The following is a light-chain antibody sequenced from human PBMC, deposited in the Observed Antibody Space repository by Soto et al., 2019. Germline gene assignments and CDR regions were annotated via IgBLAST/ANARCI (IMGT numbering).Light chain of an antibody. J-gene: IGLJ2*01. CDR1: SSDVGGYNF. CDR3: CSYAGSRVV. V-gene: IGLV2-8*01. CDR2: EVS. Sequence: QSALTQPPSASGSPGQSVTISCTGTSSDVGGYNFVSWYQQHPGKAPKLMIYEVSKRPSGVPDRFSGSKSGNTASLTVSGLQAEDEGDYYCCSYAGSRVVFGGGTKVTVL.